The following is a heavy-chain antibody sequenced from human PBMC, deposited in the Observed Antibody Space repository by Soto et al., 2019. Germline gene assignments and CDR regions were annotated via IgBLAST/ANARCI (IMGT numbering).Heavy chain of an antibody. J-gene: IGHJ6*02. CDR2: ISSSSSYI. V-gene: IGHV3-21*01. CDR1: GFTFNSYS. D-gene: IGHD6-6*01. CDR3: ARDFSPTRGGMDV. Sequence: TGGSLRLSCAASGFTFNSYSMNWVRQAPGKGLEWVSSISSSSSYIYYADSVKGRFTISRDNAKNSLYLQMNSLRAEDTAVYYCARDFSPTRGGMDVWGQGTTVTVSS.